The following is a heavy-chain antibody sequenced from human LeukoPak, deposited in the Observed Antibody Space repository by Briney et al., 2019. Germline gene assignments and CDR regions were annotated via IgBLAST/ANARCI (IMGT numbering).Heavy chain of an antibody. D-gene: IGHD3-3*01. J-gene: IGHJ6*03. CDR3: ARCSTYYDFWSGYPNYYYYMDV. Sequence: GASVKVSCKASGYTFTSYAMNWVRQAPGQGLEWMGWINTNTGNPTYAQGFTGRFVFSLDTSVSTAYLQISSLKAEDTAVYYCARCSTYYDFWSGYPNYYYYMDVWGKGTTVTVSS. CDR2: INTNTGNP. V-gene: IGHV7-4-1*02. CDR1: GYTFTSYA.